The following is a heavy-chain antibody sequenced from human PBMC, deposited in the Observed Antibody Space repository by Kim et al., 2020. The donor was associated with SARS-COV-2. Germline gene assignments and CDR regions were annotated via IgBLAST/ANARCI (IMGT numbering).Heavy chain of an antibody. D-gene: IGHD1-26*01. CDR2: INVVNGNT. V-gene: IGHV1-3*01. CDR3: TRGWGATKQEDY. Sequence: ASVKVSCKASGYTFSSYGMNWVRQAPGQRLEWMGWINVVNGNTKYSEKLQGRVTITRDTSASTAYMELSSLRSEDTAVYYCTRGWGATKQEDYWGQGTLVTVSS. CDR1: GYTFSSYG. J-gene: IGHJ4*02.